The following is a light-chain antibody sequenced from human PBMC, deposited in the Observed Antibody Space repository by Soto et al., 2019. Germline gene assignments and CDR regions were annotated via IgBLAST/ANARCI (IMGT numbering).Light chain of an antibody. CDR1: DSVIMSS. CDR2: CQX. Sequence: IVLTQSPGTLFLSQGERATLSXRASDSVIMSSLAWYQQEPXXATRLXXXCQXSRATGIPDRFIGSGSGGDFTLTISRVEPEEFAVSYCHHYGTSPEGTVGQGTRLEIK. J-gene: IGKJ5*01. V-gene: IGKV3-20*01. CDR3: HHYGTSPEGT.